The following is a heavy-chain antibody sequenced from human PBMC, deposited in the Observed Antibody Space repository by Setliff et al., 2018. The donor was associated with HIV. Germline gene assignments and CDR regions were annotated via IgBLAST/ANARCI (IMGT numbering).Heavy chain of an antibody. CDR1: GGSISSGSYY. D-gene: IGHD2-2*01. CDR2: IYTSGST. J-gene: IGHJ5*02. V-gene: IGHV4-61*09. CDR3: AREGVPAAVMWFDP. Sequence: SETLSLTCTVSGGSISSGSYYWSWIRQPAGKGLEWIGHIYTSGSTNYNPSLKSRVTISVDTSKNQFSLKLSSVTATDTAVYYCAREGVPAAVMWFDPWGQGTLVTVSS.